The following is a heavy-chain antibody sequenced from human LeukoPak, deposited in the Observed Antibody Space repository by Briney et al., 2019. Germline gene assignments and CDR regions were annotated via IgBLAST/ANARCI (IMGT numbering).Heavy chain of an antibody. J-gene: IGHJ4*02. CDR2: IGTTSGAI. CDR1: GFTFNAFG. Sequence: PGGSLRLSCAASGFTFNAFGMNWVRQAPGKGLEWVSYIGTTSGAIYYAGSVKGRFTISRDSAKNSLYLQMNSLRAEDTAIYYCTRVGYIDEGIDYWGQGTLVTVSS. D-gene: IGHD5-24*01. CDR3: TRVGYIDEGIDY. V-gene: IGHV3-48*01.